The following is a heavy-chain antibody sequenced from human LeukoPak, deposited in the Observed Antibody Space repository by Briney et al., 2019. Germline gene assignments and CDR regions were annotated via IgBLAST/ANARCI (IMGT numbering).Heavy chain of an antibody. CDR2: ITNSGGTT. V-gene: IGHV3-23*01. CDR3: AQNWNLDY. D-gene: IGHD1-1*01. CDR1: GFAFSSYA. Sequence: GGSLRLSCAASGFAFSSYAMSWVRQAPGKGPEYVSIITNSGGTTYYAGSVKGRFTVSRDNSKNTLFLQMNSLRAEDTAVYYCAQNWNLDYWGQGTLVTVSS. J-gene: IGHJ4*02.